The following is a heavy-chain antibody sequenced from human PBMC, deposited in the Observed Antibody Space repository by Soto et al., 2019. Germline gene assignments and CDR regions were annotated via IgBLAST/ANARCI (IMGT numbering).Heavy chain of an antibody. CDR2: IIPILGIA. J-gene: IGHJ3*02. Sequence: QVQLVQSGAEVRKPGSSVKVSCKASGGTFSSYTMSWVRQAPGQGLEWMGRIIPILGIANYAQKFQGRVTITADKSTSTAYMELSSLRSEDTAVYYCARRGQQLEGEAFDIWGQGTMVTVSS. V-gene: IGHV1-69*02. CDR3: ARRGQQLEGEAFDI. CDR1: GGTFSSYT. D-gene: IGHD6-13*01.